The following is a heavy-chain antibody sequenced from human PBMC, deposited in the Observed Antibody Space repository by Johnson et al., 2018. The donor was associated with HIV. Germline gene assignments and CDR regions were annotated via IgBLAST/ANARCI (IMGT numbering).Heavy chain of an antibody. Sequence: VQLVESGGGLVKPGGSLRLSCAASGFTFINAWMSWVRQAPGKGLEWVGRIYSKTDGGTTEYAEPVKGRFTISRDDSKNTLYLQMNSLKSEDTAVYYCTTDQVGRNYGGKYHIWGQGTMVTVSS. J-gene: IGHJ3*02. CDR3: TTDQVGRNYGGKYHI. CDR2: IYSKTDGGTT. D-gene: IGHD1-7*01. V-gene: IGHV3-15*01. CDR1: GFTFINAW.